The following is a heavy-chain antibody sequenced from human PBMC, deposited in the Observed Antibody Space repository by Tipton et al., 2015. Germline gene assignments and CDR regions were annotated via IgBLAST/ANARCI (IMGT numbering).Heavy chain of an antibody. CDR3: ARFRYYGSESERGYFHGLDV. D-gene: IGHD3-10*01. CDR1: GDSIHKYY. V-gene: IGHV4-59*01. CDR2: IYYTGST. Sequence: TLSLTCTVSGDSIHKYYLTWIRQPPGKGLECIGYIYYTGSTHYNPSLKSRVTISVDTSKSQFFLKLSSVTAADTAVYYCARFRYYGSESERGYFHGLDVWGHGTTVTVSS. J-gene: IGHJ6*02.